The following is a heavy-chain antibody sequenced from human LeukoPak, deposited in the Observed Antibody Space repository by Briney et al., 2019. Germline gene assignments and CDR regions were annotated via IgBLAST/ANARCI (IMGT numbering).Heavy chain of an antibody. CDR3: ARGPRSDY. J-gene: IGHJ4*02. CDR2: IYSGGST. Sequence: LAGGSLRLSCAASGFTVSSNYMSWVRQAPGKGLEWVSVIYSGGSTYYADSVKGRSTISRDNSKNTLYLQMNSLRAEDTAVYYCARGPRSDYWGQGTLVTVSS. V-gene: IGHV3-53*01. CDR1: GFTVSSNY.